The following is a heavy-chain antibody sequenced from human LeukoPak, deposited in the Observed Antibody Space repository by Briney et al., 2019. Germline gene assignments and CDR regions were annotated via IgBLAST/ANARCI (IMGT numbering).Heavy chain of an antibody. D-gene: IGHD3-9*01. CDR2: ISAYNGNT. CDR1: GYTFTSYG. CDR3: ARVLPYDILTSNWFDP. V-gene: IGHV1-18*04. Sequence: ASVKVSCMASGYTFTSYGISWVRQAPGQGLEWMGWISAYNGNTNYAQKLQGRVTMTTDTSTSTAYMELRSLRSDDTAVYYCARVLPYDILTSNWFDPWGQGTLVTVSS. J-gene: IGHJ5*02.